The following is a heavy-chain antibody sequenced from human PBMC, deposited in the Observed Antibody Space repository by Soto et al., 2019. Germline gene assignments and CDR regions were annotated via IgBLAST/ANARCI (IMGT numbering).Heavy chain of an antibody. CDR2: IYTSGST. V-gene: IGHV4-4*07. CDR3: ARVLGYCTGGNCYPDY. D-gene: IGHD2-15*01. Sequence: PSETLSLTCTVSGGSISSYYWSWIRQPAGKGLEWIGRIYTSGSTNYNPSLKSRVSISVDTSKNQLSLKLSSVTAADTAVYYCARVLGYCTGGNCYPDYWGQGTLVTVSS. J-gene: IGHJ4*02. CDR1: GGSISSYY.